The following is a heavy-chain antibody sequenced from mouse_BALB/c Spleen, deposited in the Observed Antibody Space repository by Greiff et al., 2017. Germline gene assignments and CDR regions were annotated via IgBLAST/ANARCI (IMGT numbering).Heavy chain of an antibody. CDR1: GYAFSSSW. CDR2: IYPGDGDT. V-gene: IGHV1-82*01. D-gene: IGHD1-1*01. J-gene: IGHJ4*01. CDR3: ARWITTVMDY. Sequence: QVQLKESGPELVKPGASVKISCKASGYAFSSSWMNWVKQRPGQGLEWIGRIYPGDGDTNYNGKFKGKATLTADKSSSTAYMQLSSLTSVDSAVYFCARWITTVMDYWGQGTSVTVSS.